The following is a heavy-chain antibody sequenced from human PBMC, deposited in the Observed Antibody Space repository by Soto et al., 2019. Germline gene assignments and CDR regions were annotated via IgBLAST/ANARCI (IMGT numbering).Heavy chain of an antibody. CDR1: GGSISSYY. Sequence: PSETLSLTCTVSGGSISSYYWSWIRQPPGKGLEWIGYIYYSGSTNYNPSLKSRVTISVDTSKNQFSLKLSSVTAADTAVYYCARHKITHPNYYGSGSYYNHNYYMDVWGKGTTVTVSS. CDR2: IYYSGST. V-gene: IGHV4-59*08. CDR3: ARHKITHPNYYGSGSYYNHNYYMDV. J-gene: IGHJ6*03. D-gene: IGHD3-10*01.